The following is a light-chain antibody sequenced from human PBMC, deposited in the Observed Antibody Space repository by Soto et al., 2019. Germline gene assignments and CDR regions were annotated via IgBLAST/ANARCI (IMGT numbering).Light chain of an antibody. J-gene: IGKJ2*01. CDR1: QSVSSK. CDR2: GAS. V-gene: IGKV3-15*01. CDR3: QQYNDWPPFT. Sequence: ETVMTQSPATLSVSPGEGATLSCRASQSVSSKLAWFQQKPGQAARLLIYGASTRATGIPARFSGSGSGTEFTLTISGLQSEDFAVYYCQQYNDWPPFTFGQGTKLEIK.